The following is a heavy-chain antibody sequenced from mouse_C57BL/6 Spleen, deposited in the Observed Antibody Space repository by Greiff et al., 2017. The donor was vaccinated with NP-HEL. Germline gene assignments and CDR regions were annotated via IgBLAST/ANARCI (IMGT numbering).Heavy chain of an antibody. CDR1: GYTFTSSW. CDR3: TREFPPYAMDY. Sequence: EVQLQQSGTVLARPGASVKMSCKPSGYTFTSSWLHWVNKRPGRGLEWIGAIYPGKSYTSYNQKFKGKAKLTAVTSASTAYMELSSLTNEDSAVYYCTREFPPYAMDYWGQGTSVTVSS. CDR2: IYPGKSYT. V-gene: IGHV1-5*01. J-gene: IGHJ4*01.